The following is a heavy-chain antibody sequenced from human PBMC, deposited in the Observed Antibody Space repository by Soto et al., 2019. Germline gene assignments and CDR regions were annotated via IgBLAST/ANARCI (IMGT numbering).Heavy chain of an antibody. J-gene: IGHJ4*02. CDR2: VFHTGTT. V-gene: IGHV4-4*02. CDR3: ARSAGWYAVHS. D-gene: IGHD6-19*01. CDR1: GDSVSSPYY. Sequence: QVPLQESGPGLVKPSGTLSLTCAVSGDSVSSPYYWCWVRQPPGKGLEWIGEVFHTGTTSYNPSLRSRVTISMDKSNNQFSLDLSYVTAADTAVYYCARSAGWYAVHSWGPGTLVIVSS.